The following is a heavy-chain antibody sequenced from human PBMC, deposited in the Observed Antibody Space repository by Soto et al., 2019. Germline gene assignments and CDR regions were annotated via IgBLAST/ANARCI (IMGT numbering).Heavy chain of an antibody. Sequence: QVQLVQSGGEVKKPGASVKVSCKASGYTFTSFGITWVRQAPGHGLEWMGWISAYNGDTKYAQTVQGRVTMTTDTATNPAQMELRRLRPDDTAVYYCARGGDSYGDDYWGQGTLVTVSS. CDR3: ARGGDSYGDDY. V-gene: IGHV1-18*01. D-gene: IGHD5-18*01. CDR2: ISAYNGDT. J-gene: IGHJ4*02. CDR1: GYTFTSFG.